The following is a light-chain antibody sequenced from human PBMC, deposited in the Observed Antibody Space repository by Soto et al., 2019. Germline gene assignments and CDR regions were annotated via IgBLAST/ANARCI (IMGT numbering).Light chain of an antibody. CDR3: QQYGWSPPIT. Sequence: DIVLTQSPGTLSLSPGKRATLSCWASQSVGNNYLAWYQQKPGQAPRLLIYHASSRATGIPDRFSGSGSGTDFTLTISRLKPEDFAVYYCQQYGWSPPITFGQGTRLEIK. CDR1: QSVGNNY. J-gene: IGKJ5*01. CDR2: HAS. V-gene: IGKV3-20*01.